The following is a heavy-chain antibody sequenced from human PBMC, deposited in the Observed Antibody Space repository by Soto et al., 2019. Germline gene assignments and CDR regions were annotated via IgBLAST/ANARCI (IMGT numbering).Heavy chain of an antibody. CDR2: ISGSGGST. V-gene: IGHV3-23*01. J-gene: IGHJ4*02. D-gene: IGHD3-3*01. CDR1: GFTFSSYA. CDR3: ANDLVSMFGVDPDY. Sequence: EVQLLESGGGLVQPGGSLRLSCAASGFTFSSYAMSWVRQAPGKGLEWVSAISGSGGSTDYADSVKGRFTISRDNSKNTQYMQMHSLRAEETALYYCANDLVSMFGVDPDYWGQGTLVTVSS.